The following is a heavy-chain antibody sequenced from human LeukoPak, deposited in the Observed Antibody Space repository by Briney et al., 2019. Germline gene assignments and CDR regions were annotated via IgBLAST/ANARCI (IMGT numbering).Heavy chain of an antibody. Sequence: ASVKVSCKASGYTFTDYYMHWVRQAPGQGLERMGWISPNSGDTNYAQKFQGRVTMTRDTSISTAYMQLSSLRSDDTAVYYCATELSLNWGQGTLVTVSS. CDR1: GYTFTDYY. CDR3: ATELSLN. CDR2: ISPNSGDT. J-gene: IGHJ4*02. V-gene: IGHV1-2*02.